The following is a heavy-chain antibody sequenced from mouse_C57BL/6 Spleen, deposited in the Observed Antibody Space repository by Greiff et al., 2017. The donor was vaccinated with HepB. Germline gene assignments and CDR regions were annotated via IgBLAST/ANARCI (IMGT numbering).Heavy chain of an antibody. V-gene: IGHV1-59*01. Sequence: QVQLQQPGAELVRPGTSVKLSCKASGYTFTSYWMHWVKQRPGQGLEWIGVIDPSDSYTNYNQKFKGKATLTVDTSSSTAYMQLSSLTSEDSAVYYCARRPGDYGGQGTTLTVSS. CDR2: IDPSDSYT. J-gene: IGHJ2*01. CDR1: GYTFTSYW. CDR3: ARRPGDY.